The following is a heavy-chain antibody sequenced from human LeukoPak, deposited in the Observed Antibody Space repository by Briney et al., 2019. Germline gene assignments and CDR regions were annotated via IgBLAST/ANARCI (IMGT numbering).Heavy chain of an antibody. CDR1: GFTFDDYG. V-gene: IGHV3-23*01. Sequence: GGSLRLSCAASGFTFDDYGMSWVRQAPGKGLEWVSAISGSGGSTYYADSVKGRFTISRDNSKNTVYLQLSSLRAEDTAVYYCARDALYLGMDVWGQGTTVTVSS. D-gene: IGHD5/OR15-5a*01. CDR3: ARDALYLGMDV. J-gene: IGHJ6*02. CDR2: ISGSGGST.